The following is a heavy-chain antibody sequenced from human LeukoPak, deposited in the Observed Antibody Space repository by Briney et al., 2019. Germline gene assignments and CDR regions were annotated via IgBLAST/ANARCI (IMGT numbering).Heavy chain of an antibody. D-gene: IGHD5/OR15-5a*01. Sequence: GGSLRLSCAASGFTFSSYAMHWVRQAPGKGLEWVAVISYDGSNKYYADSVKGRFTISRDNSKNTLYLQMNSLRAEDTAVYYCARDVYDKNWFDPWGQGTLVTVSS. CDR2: ISYDGSNK. V-gene: IGHV3-30-3*01. CDR3: ARDVYDKNWFDP. J-gene: IGHJ5*02. CDR1: GFTFSSYA.